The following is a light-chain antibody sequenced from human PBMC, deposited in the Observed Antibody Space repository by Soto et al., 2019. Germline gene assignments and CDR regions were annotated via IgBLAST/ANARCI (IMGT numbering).Light chain of an antibody. CDR3: QQLFDSPIT. J-gene: IGKJ5*01. Sequence: IQLTQSPSSLSASVGDRVTITCRASQDISSLLAWYQQKPGKAPKLLIYAASTLQNGVPSRFSATVSGTEFSLTITSLQPEDFATYYCQQLFDSPITFGQGTRLEIK. V-gene: IGKV1-9*01. CDR1: QDISSL. CDR2: AAS.